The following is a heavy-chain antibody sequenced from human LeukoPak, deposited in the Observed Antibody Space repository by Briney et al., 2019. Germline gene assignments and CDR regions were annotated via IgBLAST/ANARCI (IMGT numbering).Heavy chain of an antibody. J-gene: IGHJ4*02. CDR1: GFTFSSYW. CDR3: ARDRAWNYFDY. D-gene: IGHD3-3*01. Sequence: GSLRLSCAASGFTFSSYWMHWVRQAPGKGLVWVSRINSDGSSTSYADSVKGRFTISRDNSKNTLYLQMDSLRAEDTAVYYCARDRAWNYFDYWGQGTLVTVSS. V-gene: IGHV3-74*01. CDR2: INSDGSST.